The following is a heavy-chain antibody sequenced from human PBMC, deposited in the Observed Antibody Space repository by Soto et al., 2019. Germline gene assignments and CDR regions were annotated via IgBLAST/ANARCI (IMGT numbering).Heavy chain of an antibody. CDR2: INPNSGGT. CDR3: ARGASSYDFWSGYYTPNPFYYFDY. J-gene: IGHJ4*02. D-gene: IGHD3-3*01. CDR1: GYTFTGYY. V-gene: IGHV1-2*04. Sequence: GASVKVSCKASGYTFTGYYMHWVRQAPGQGLEWMGWINPNSGGTNYAQKFQGWVTMTRDTSISTAYMELSRLRSDDTAVYYCARGASSYDFWSGYYTPNPFYYFDYWGQGTLVTVSS.